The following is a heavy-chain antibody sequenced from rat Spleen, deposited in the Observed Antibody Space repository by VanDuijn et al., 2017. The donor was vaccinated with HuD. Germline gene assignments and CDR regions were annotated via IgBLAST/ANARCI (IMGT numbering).Heavy chain of an antibody. CDR1: GFIFSDYY. D-gene: IGHD1-4*01. V-gene: IGHV5-7*01. CDR3: ARGGEDGYTYYWCFDF. Sequence: EVQLVESGGGLVQPGRSLKLSCAASGFIFSDYYMAWVRQAPKKGLEWVASISYDGSSTYYRDSVKGRFTISRDNAKSTLYLQMDSLRSEDTATYYCARGGEDGYTYYWCFDFWCPGTMVTVSS. J-gene: IGHJ1*01. CDR2: ISYDGSST.